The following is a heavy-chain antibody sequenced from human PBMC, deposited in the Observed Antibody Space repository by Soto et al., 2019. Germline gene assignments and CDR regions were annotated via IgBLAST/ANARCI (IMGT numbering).Heavy chain of an antibody. Sequence: EVQLVESGGGLVQPGGSLRLSCAASGFTFSSYWMHWVRQAPGKGLVWVSRLNSDGSSTSYADSVKGRFTISRDNAKNTLYLQMNSLRAEDTAVYYCARDDSSSWYYYYYGMDVWGQGTTVTVSS. V-gene: IGHV3-74*01. CDR1: GFTFSSYW. J-gene: IGHJ6*02. D-gene: IGHD6-13*01. CDR3: ARDDSSSWYYYYYGMDV. CDR2: LNSDGSST.